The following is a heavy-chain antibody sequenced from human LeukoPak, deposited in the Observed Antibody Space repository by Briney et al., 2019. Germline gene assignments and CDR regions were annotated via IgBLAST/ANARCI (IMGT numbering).Heavy chain of an antibody. CDR3: GKARGGVSVYDGLGH. V-gene: IGHV3-23*01. Sequence: PGRSLRLSCVASGVTFSLSDMGWVRQTPGKGLEWVSAISGSGDITYYTNSVKGRFTISRDNSANTLFLQMYSLRAEDTAVYYCGKARGGVSVYDGLGHWGQGTLVTVSS. CDR1: GVTFSLSD. D-gene: IGHD5/OR15-5a*01. J-gene: IGHJ4*02. CDR2: ISGSGDIT.